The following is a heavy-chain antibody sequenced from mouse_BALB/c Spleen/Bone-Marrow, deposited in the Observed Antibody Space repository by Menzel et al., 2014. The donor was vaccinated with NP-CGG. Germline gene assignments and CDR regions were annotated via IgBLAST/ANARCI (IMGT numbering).Heavy chain of an antibody. Sequence: QVTLKVCGAELVRPGSSVKISCKASGYAFSRYWMSWVKQRPGQGLEWIGQIYPGDGDTNYNGKFKDKATLTADKSSSTAYMHLSSLTSEDSAVYFCARQVVHDYWGQGTTLTVSS. J-gene: IGHJ2*01. CDR1: GYAFSRYW. CDR3: ARQVVHDY. D-gene: IGHD6-2*01. V-gene: IGHV1-80*01. CDR2: IYPGDGDT.